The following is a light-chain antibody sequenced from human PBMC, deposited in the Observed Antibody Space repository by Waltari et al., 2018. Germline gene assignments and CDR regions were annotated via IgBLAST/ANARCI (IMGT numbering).Light chain of an antibody. CDR3: QQYNSYSP. CDR2: KAS. V-gene: IGKV1-5*03. Sequence: DIQMTQSPSTLSASVGDRVTITCRASQRISSWLAWYQQKPGKAPKLLIYKASSLESGVPSRFSGSGSGTEFTLTISSLQPDDFATYYCQQYNSYSPFGQGTKVEIK. J-gene: IGKJ1*01. CDR1: QRISSW.